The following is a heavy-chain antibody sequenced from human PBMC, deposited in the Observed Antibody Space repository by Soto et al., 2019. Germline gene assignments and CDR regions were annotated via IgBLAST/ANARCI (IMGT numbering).Heavy chain of an antibody. D-gene: IGHD3-3*01. CDR1: GFTFSSYG. Sequence: GGSLRLSCAASGFTFSSYGMHWVRQAPGKGLEWVAVIWYDGSNKYYADSVKGRFTISRDNSKNTLYLQMNSLRAEDTAVYYCARDEETIFGVVIQYYYYGMDVWGQGTTVTVSS. V-gene: IGHV3-33*01. J-gene: IGHJ6*02. CDR3: ARDEETIFGVVIQYYYYGMDV. CDR2: IWYDGSNK.